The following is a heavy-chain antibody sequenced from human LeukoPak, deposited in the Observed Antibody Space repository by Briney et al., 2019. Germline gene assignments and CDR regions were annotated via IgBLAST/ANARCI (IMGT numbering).Heavy chain of an antibody. CDR3: ARDRVAVAGTVDY. CDR2: IYSGGST. D-gene: IGHD6-19*01. J-gene: IGHJ4*02. Sequence: PGGSLRLSCAASGFTVSSNYMSWVRQAPGKGLEWVSVIYSGGSTYYADSVKGRFTISRDNSKNTLYLQMNSLRAEDTAVYYCARDRVAVAGTVDYWGQGTLVTVSS. V-gene: IGHV3-53*01. CDR1: GFTVSSNY.